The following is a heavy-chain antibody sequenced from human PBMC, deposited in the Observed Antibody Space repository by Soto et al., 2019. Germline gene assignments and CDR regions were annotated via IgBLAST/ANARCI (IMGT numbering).Heavy chain of an antibody. V-gene: IGHV3-49*04. CDR3: IRDMKYSYYFEAGH. J-gene: IGHJ4*02. CDR1: GFTFGDSA. D-gene: IGHD5-18*01. Sequence: EVQVVESGGGLVQPGQSLRLSCFASGFTFGDSAFSWVRQAPGKGLEWVGFIRTKTFGGTAEYAASVKGRFPISRDDSKSIAYLQMNSLKTEDTAVYYCIRDMKYSYYFEAGHWGQGTLVTVSS. CDR2: IRTKTFGGTA.